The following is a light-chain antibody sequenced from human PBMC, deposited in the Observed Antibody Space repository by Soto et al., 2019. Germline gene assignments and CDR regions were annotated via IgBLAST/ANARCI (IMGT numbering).Light chain of an antibody. CDR1: SSDVGSYNL. Sequence: QSVLTQPASVSGSPGQSITISCTGTSSDVGSYNLVSWYQQHPGKAPKLMIYEGSKRPSGVSNRFSGSKSVNTASLTISGLQAEDEADYYCCSYASSSTLVFGGGTKVTVL. CDR3: CSYASSSTLV. J-gene: IGLJ2*01. V-gene: IGLV2-23*01. CDR2: EGS.